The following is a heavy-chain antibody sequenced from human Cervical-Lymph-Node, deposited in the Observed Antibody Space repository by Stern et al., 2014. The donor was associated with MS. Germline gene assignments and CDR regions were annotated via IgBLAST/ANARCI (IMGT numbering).Heavy chain of an antibody. D-gene: IGHD2-15*01. CDR2: ISYDGSNK. CDR3: ARRLGYCSGGSCRHYYYGMDV. CDR1: GFTFSNYG. J-gene: IGHJ6*02. Sequence: VQLVESGGGVVQPGRSLRLSCAASGFTFSNYGVHWVRQAPGKGLEWVAVISYDGSNKYYADSVKGRFTISRDNSKNTLYLQMNSLRAEDTAVYYCARRLGYCSGGSCRHYYYGMDVWGQGTTVTVSS. V-gene: IGHV3-30*03.